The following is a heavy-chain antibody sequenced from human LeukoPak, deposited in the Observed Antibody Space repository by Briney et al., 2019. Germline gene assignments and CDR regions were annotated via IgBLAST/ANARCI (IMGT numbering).Heavy chain of an antibody. CDR2: ISAYNGNT. Sequence: GASVKVSCKASGYTFTSYGISWVRQAPGQGLEWMGWISAYNGNTNSAQKLQGRVTMTTDTSTSTAYMELRGLTSDDTAVYYFARSSLIYYDSSGYYCGNDAFDIWGQGTMVTVSS. D-gene: IGHD3-22*01. J-gene: IGHJ3*02. CDR1: GYTFTSYG. V-gene: IGHV1-18*01. CDR3: ARSSLIYYDSSGYYCGNDAFDI.